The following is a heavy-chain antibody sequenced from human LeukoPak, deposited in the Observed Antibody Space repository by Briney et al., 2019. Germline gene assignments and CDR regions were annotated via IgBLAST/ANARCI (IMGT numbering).Heavy chain of an antibody. Sequence: PGGSLRLSCAASGFTFSSYAMHWVRQAPGKGLEWVAVISYDGSNKYYADSVKGRFTISRDNSKNTLYPQMNSLRAEDTAVYYCAKAFSPSGAMVTRDYWGQGTLVTVSS. V-gene: IGHV3-30-3*01. CDR3: AKAFSPSGAMVTRDY. D-gene: IGHD5-18*01. J-gene: IGHJ4*02. CDR2: ISYDGSNK. CDR1: GFTFSSYA.